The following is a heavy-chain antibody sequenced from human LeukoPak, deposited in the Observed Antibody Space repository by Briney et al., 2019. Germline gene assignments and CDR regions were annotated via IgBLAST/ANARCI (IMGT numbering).Heavy chain of an antibody. CDR1: GGTFSSYA. J-gene: IGHJ5*02. Sequence: SVKVSCKASGGTFSSYAISWVRQAPGQGLERMGRIIPIFGTANYAQKFQGRVTITTDESTSTAYMELSSLRSEDTAVYYCARGGEYDFWSGYINWFDPWGQGTLVTVSS. V-gene: IGHV1-69*05. D-gene: IGHD3-3*01. CDR3: ARGGEYDFWSGYINWFDP. CDR2: IIPIFGTA.